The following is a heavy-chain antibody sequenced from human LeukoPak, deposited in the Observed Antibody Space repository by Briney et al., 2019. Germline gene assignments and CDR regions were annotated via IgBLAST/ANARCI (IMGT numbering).Heavy chain of an antibody. D-gene: IGHD6-19*01. V-gene: IGHV1-69*04. J-gene: IGHJ4*02. CDR2: IIPILGIA. Sequence: ASVTVSCKASGGTFSSYAISWVRQAPGQGLEWMGRIIPILGIANYAQKFQGRVTITADKSTSTAYMELSSLRSEDTAVYYCARHGGGQWLVLWGQGTLVTVSS. CDR1: GGTFSSYA. CDR3: ARHGGGQWLVL.